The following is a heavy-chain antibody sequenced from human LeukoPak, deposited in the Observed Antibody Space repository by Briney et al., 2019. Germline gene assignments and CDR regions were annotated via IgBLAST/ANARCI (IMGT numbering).Heavy chain of an antibody. Sequence: GASVKVSCKASGYTFSNYGISWVRQAPGLGLEWMGWTSYNGNTNYAQKFQDRVTMTTDTSTTTAYTELRSLESDDTAVYYCARHSGSGWQALGYWGQGTLVTVSS. CDR2: TSYNGNT. CDR3: ARHSGSGWQALGY. V-gene: IGHV1-18*04. J-gene: IGHJ4*02. D-gene: IGHD6-19*01. CDR1: GYTFSNYG.